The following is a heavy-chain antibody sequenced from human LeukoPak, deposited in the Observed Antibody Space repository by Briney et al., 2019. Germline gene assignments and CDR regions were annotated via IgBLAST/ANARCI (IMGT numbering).Heavy chain of an antibody. D-gene: IGHD6-13*01. J-gene: IGHJ4*02. CDR1: GFTFSSYA. V-gene: IGHV3-23*01. CDR2: ISGSGGTT. CDR3: AKGGSSWYAGVLDY. Sequence: PGGSLRPSCAASGFTFSSYAMSWVRHAPGKGLEWVSAISGSGGTTYYDASVKGRFTISRDNSKNTLYLKMNSLRAEDTAVYYCAKGGSSWYAGVLDYWGQGTLVTVSS.